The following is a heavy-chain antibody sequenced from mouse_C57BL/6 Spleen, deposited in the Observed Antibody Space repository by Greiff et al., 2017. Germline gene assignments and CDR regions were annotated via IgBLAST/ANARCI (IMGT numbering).Heavy chain of an antibody. J-gene: IGHJ3*01. CDR2: ISRGGSYT. D-gene: IGHD2-1*01. CDR1: GFTFSSYG. Sequence: EVKLMESWGDLVKPGGSLKLSCAASGFTFSSYGMSWVRQTPDKRLEWVATISRGGSYTYYPDSVKGRVTISRDNAKNTLYLQISSLKSEDTSMYYCARQGGNYGVWFAYWGQGTLVTVSA. V-gene: IGHV5-6*01. CDR3: ARQGGNYGVWFAY.